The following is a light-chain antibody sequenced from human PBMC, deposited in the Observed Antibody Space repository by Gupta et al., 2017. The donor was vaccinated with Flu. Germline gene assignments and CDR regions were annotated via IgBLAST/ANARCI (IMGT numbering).Light chain of an antibody. J-gene: IGLJ3*02. V-gene: IGLV2-14*01. CDR2: EVT. Sequence: QSALTQPASVTGSPGQSITISCTGTSSDVGGYNYVSWYQQYPGKAPKLMIYEVTNRPSGVANRFSGSKSGNTASLTISGLQAEDEADYYCNSYTSTSTKWVFGGGTKLTVL. CDR1: SSDVGGYNY. CDR3: NSYTSTSTKWV.